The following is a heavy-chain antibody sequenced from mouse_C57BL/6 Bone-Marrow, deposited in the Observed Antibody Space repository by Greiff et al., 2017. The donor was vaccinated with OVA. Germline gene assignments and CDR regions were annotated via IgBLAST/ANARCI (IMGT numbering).Heavy chain of an antibody. J-gene: IGHJ2*01. CDR2: IDPENGDT. CDR1: GFNIKDDY. V-gene: IGHV14-4*01. D-gene: IGHD1-1*01. CDR3: TTPTVAFDY. Sequence: VHVKQSGAELVRPGASVKLSCTASGFNIKDDYMHWVKQRPEQGLEWIGWIDPENGDTEYASKFQGKATITADTSSNTAYLQLSSLTSEDTAVYYCTTPTVAFDYWGQGTTLTVSS.